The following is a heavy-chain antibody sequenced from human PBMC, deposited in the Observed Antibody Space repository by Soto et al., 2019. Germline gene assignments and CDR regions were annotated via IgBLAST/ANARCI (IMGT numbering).Heavy chain of an antibody. CDR3: ARSSQSTVTTFAY. CDR2: I. Sequence: QVQLQESGPCLVKPSQTLSLTCTVSGGSISSGGYYWSWIRQHPGKGLEWIGYIYYNPSLKSRVTISVDTSKNQFSRKRSSVTAADTAVYYCARSSQSTVTTFAYWGQGTLVTVSS. J-gene: IGHJ4*02. V-gene: IGHV4-31*03. D-gene: IGHD4-17*01. CDR1: GGSISSGGYY.